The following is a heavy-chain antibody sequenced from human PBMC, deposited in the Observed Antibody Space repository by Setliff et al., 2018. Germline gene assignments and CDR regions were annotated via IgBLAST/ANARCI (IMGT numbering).Heavy chain of an antibody. V-gene: IGHV4-59*01. CDR1: GGSISPYF. J-gene: IGHJ6*02. Sequence: SETLSLTCSVSGGSISPYFWSWIRRPPGKGLEWIGYIYHNGNTNFNPSLKTLVTMSVDTSKNQFALNLTSVTAADTAVYYCVRDRTAYSYGLDVWGQGTTVTVSS. CDR2: IYHNGNT. CDR3: VRDRTAYSYGLDV. D-gene: IGHD5-18*01.